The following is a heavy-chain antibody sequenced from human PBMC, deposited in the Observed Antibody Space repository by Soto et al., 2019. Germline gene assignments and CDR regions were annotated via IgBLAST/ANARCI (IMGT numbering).Heavy chain of an antibody. CDR3: ARVNRAARPYYYYYGIDV. Sequence: ASVKVSCKASGGTFSSYAISWVRQAPGQGLEWMGGIIPIFGTANYAQKFQGRVTITADESTSTAYMELSSLRSEDTAVYYCARVNRAARPYYYYYGIDVWGQGTTVTVSS. CDR1: GGTFSSYA. J-gene: IGHJ6*02. CDR2: IIPIFGTA. V-gene: IGHV1-69*13. D-gene: IGHD6-6*01.